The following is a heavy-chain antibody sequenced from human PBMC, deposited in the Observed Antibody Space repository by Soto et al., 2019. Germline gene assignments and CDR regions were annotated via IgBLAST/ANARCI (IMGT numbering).Heavy chain of an antibody. CDR1: GFIFNEYG. CDR2: IWYDGSNK. Sequence: QVQLVESGGGVVQPGRSLRLSCAASGFIFNEYGMHWVRQAPEKGLEWVAVIWYDGSNKYYADSVKGRFTFSRDNTKNTMSLQMNSLRVEDTAVYYCARWGCSGSNCNLNQRSFDLWGQGTLVTVSS. J-gene: IGHJ4*02. D-gene: IGHD2-15*01. V-gene: IGHV3-33*01. CDR3: ARWGCSGSNCNLNQRSFDL.